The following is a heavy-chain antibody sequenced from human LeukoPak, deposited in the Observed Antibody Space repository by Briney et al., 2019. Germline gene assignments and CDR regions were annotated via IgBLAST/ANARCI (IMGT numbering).Heavy chain of an antibody. CDR2: INPNSGGT. CDR1: GYTFTGYY. Sequence: ASVTVSCKASGYTFTGYYMHWVRQAPGQGLEWMGRINPNSGGTNYAQKFQGRVTMTRDTSISTAYMELSRLRSDDTAVYYCASYFSESYDILTGFDYWGQGTLVTVSS. J-gene: IGHJ4*02. CDR3: ASYFSESYDILTGFDY. D-gene: IGHD3-9*01. V-gene: IGHV1-2*06.